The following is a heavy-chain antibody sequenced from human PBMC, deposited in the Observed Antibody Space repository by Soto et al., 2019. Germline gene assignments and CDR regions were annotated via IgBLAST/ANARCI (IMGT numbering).Heavy chain of an antibody. CDR3: AMSPDSSSWDYGMDV. V-gene: IGHV4-30-4*01. D-gene: IGHD6-13*01. CDR2: IYYSGST. CDR1: GGSISSGDYY. J-gene: IGHJ6*02. Sequence: SETLSLTYTVSGGSISSGDYYWSWIRQPPGKGLEWIGYIYYSGSTYYNPSLKSRVTISVDASKNQFSLKLSSVTAADTAVYYCAMSPDSSSWDYGMDVWGQGSTVTVSS.